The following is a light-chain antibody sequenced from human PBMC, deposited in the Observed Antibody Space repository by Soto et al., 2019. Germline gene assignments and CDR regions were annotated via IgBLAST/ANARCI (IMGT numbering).Light chain of an antibody. Sequence: EIVWIQSPATLSLSPGERATLSCRASPSVSSYLAWYPQKPCQAPRLLIYYASNSATGIPARFSGSGSGTEFNLTIRRLQPDDFATYDRQQYNSYSPTFGQGTKVDIK. CDR2: YAS. CDR1: PSVSSY. CDR3: QQYNSYSPT. J-gene: IGKJ1*01. V-gene: IGKV3-11*01.